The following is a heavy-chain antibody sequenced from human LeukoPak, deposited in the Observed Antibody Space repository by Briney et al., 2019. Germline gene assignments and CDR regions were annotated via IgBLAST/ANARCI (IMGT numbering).Heavy chain of an antibody. CDR3: ARVASRVSLEY. CDR1: GYSISCGYY. D-gene: IGHD2-8*01. V-gene: IGHV4-38-2*02. Sequence: SETLSLNCSVFGYSISCGYYWGWIRQPPGKGLEWIGNIYHSGSTYYNSPLQSRVTISVGTSKNQFSLKLSAVTAADTAVYFCARVASRVSLEYWGQGKLVTVSS. J-gene: IGHJ4*02. CDR2: IYHSGST.